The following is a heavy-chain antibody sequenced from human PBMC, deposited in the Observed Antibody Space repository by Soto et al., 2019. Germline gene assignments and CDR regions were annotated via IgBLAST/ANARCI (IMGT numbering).Heavy chain of an antibody. CDR3: ARKVPGSTTRPDYWYFDL. Sequence: PGGSLRLSCAASGFTFSSYAMSWVRQAPRKGLEWVSAISGSGGSTYYADSVKGRFTISRDNSKNTVTLQMNSLGADDTAVYYCARKVPGSTTRPDYWYFDLWGRGTLVTVSS. J-gene: IGHJ2*01. V-gene: IGHV3-23*01. D-gene: IGHD3-10*01. CDR2: ISGSGGST. CDR1: GFTFSSYA.